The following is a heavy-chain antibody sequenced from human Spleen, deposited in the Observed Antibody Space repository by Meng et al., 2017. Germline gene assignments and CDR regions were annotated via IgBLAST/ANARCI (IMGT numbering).Heavy chain of an antibody. CDR3: AGGMTTVTMGWFDP. V-gene: IGHV1-18*01. CDR2: ISAYNGNT. CDR1: GYTFTSYG. D-gene: IGHD4-17*01. J-gene: IGHJ5*02. Sequence: QVLLVQSEAEVTKPGASVKVSCKASGYTFTSYGISWVRQAPGQGLEWMGWISAYNGNTNYAQKLQGRVTMTTDTSTSTAYMELRSLRSDDTAVYYCAGGMTTVTMGWFDPWGQGTLVTVSS.